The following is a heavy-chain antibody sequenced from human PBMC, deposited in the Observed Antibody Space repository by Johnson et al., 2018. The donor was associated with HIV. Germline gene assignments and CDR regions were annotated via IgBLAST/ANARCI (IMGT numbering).Heavy chain of an antibody. CDR1: GFTFSTYA. CDR3: ARGLTGTRRDAFDI. V-gene: IGHV3-48*04. Sequence: VQLLESGGGVVQPGRSLRLSCAASGFTFSTYAMHWVRQAPGKGLEWVSYISSSGSIIYYADSVKGRFAISRDNAKNSLYLQMNSLRAEDTAVYYCARGLTGTRRDAFDIWGQGTMVTVSS. CDR2: ISSSGSII. J-gene: IGHJ3*02. D-gene: IGHD1-7*01.